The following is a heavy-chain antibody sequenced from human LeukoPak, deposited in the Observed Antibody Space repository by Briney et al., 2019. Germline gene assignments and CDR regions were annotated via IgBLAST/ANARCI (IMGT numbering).Heavy chain of an antibody. CDR2: IYPGDSDT. V-gene: IGHV5-51*01. CDR1: GYSFTSYW. CDR3: ARGYYDILTGYYGLGWFDP. D-gene: IGHD3-9*01. Sequence: PGESLKISCKGSGYSFTSYWIGWVSQMPGKGLEWMGIIYPGDSDTRYSPFFQGQVTISADKSISTAYLQWSSLKASDTAMYYCARGYYDILTGYYGLGWFDPWGQGTLVTVSS. J-gene: IGHJ5*02.